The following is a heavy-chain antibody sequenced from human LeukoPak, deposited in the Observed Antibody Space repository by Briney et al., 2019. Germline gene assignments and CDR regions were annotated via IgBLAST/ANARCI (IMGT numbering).Heavy chain of an antibody. V-gene: IGHV1-69*05. D-gene: IGHD6-19*01. CDR2: IIPIFGTA. Sequence: SVKVSCKVSGGTFSSYAISWVRQAPGQGLEWMGGIIPIFGTANYAQKFQGRVTITTDESTSTAYMELSSLRSEDTAVYYCARFLSSGPTKGAFDIWGQGTMVTVSS. CDR1: GGTFSSYA. CDR3: ARFLSSGPTKGAFDI. J-gene: IGHJ3*02.